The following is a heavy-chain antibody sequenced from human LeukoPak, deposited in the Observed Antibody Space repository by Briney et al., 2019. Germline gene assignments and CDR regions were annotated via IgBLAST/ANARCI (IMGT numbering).Heavy chain of an antibody. CDR3: ARRSGYYDSSGYYLYYMDV. D-gene: IGHD3-22*01. V-gene: IGHV4-4*02. J-gene: IGHJ6*03. CDR1: GGSISSTNW. Sequence: SGTLSLTCAVSGGSISSTNWWSWVRQPPGKGLEWIGEIYRSGTTNYNPSLKSRVTISVDTSKNQFSLKLSSVTAADTAVYYCARRSGYYDSSGYYLYYMDVWGKGTTVTISS. CDR2: IYRSGTT.